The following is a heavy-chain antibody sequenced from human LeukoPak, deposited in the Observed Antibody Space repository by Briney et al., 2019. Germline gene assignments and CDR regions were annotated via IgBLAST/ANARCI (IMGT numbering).Heavy chain of an antibody. D-gene: IGHD2-2*01. CDR3: AKAPRAMPEEFDY. CDR2: ISGSGGST. Sequence: GGSLRLSCAASGFTFSSYAMSWVRQAPGKGLEWVSAISGSGGSTYYTDSVKGRFTISRDNSKNTLYLQMNSLRAEDTAVYYCAKAPRAMPEEFDYWGQGTLVTVSS. J-gene: IGHJ4*02. CDR1: GFTFSSYA. V-gene: IGHV3-23*01.